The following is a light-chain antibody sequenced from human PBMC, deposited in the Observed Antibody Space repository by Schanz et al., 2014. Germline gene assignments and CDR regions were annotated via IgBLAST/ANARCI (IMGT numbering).Light chain of an antibody. CDR1: SGSIASNY. Sequence: NFMLTQPHSVSESPGKTVTISCTRSSGSIASNYVLWYQQRPGIAPITVIYEDNQRPSGVPDRFSGSIDRSSNSAYLTISGLKTEDEADYYCQSYDSSNQGVFGGGTKLTVL. CDR2: EDN. CDR3: QSYDSSNQGV. J-gene: IGLJ3*02. V-gene: IGLV6-57*03.